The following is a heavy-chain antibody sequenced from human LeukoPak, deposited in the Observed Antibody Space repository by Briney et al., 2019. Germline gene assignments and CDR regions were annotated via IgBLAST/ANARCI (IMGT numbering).Heavy chain of an antibody. CDR1: GGSISSSSYY. J-gene: IGHJ4*02. V-gene: IGHV4-39*01. D-gene: IGHD1-26*01. Sequence: SETLSLTCTVSGGSISSSSYYWGWIRQPPGKGLEWIGSIYYSGSTYYTPSLKSRVTISVDTSKNQFSLKLSSVTAADTAVYYCARLWGSGSYYTAEREYYFDYWGQGTLVTVSS. CDR3: ARLWGSGSYYTAEREYYFDY. CDR2: IYYSGST.